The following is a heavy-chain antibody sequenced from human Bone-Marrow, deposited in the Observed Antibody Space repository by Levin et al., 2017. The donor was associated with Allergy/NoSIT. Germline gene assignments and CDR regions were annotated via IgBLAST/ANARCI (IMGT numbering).Heavy chain of an antibody. V-gene: IGHV4-4*07. J-gene: IGHJ4*02. CDR3: AVRETTKAYDS. D-gene: IGHD4-17*01. Sequence: SETLSLTCNASGASINFYYWSWIRQPAGKGLEWIGRTYSSGNSDFNPSLKDRVTMSVDKSKSQSFLRMTSVTAADTAVYYCAVRETTKAYDSWGLGTLVTVSS. CDR1: GASINFYY. CDR2: TYSSGNS.